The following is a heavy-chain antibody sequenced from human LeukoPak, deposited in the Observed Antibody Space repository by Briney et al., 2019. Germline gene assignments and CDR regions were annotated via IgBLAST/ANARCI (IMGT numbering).Heavy chain of an antibody. CDR2: ISSSGISI. Sequence: PGGSLRLSCAASGFTLSSYEMNWVRQAPGKGLEWVSYISSSGISIYYADSVKGRFTISRDNAKNSLYLQMSSLRADDTPVYYRARAPVRSGWTEYYFHYWGQGNLVTVSS. D-gene: IGHD6-19*01. J-gene: IGHJ4*02. V-gene: IGHV3-48*03. CDR3: ARAPVRSGWTEYYFHY. CDR1: GFTLSSYE.